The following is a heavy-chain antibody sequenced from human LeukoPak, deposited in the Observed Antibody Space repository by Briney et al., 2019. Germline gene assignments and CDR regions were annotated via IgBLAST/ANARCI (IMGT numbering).Heavy chain of an antibody. V-gene: IGHV4-59*08. D-gene: IGHD3/OR15-3a*01. CDR3: ARQQGLVRGNFDY. CDR1: GGSLSGYY. Sequence: SETLSLTCAVYGGSLSGYYWSWIRQPPGKRLEWIGYISYSGSTDYNPSLKSRVTISLDTSKNQFSLKLGSVTAADTAMYFCARQQGLVRGNFDYWGQGALVTVSS. J-gene: IGHJ4*02. CDR2: ISYSGST.